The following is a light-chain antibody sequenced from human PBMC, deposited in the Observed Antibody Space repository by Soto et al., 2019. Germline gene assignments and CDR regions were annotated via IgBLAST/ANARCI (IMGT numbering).Light chain of an antibody. Sequence: DIQMTQSPTTLSGSVGDRVTITCRASQTISSWLAWYQQKPGKAPKLLIYKASTLKSGVPSRFSGSGSGTEFTLTISSLQHDAFATYSCQHYNSYSEALGQGNKVDIK. CDR1: QTISSW. CDR3: QHYNSYSEA. J-gene: IGKJ1*01. CDR2: KAS. V-gene: IGKV1-5*03.